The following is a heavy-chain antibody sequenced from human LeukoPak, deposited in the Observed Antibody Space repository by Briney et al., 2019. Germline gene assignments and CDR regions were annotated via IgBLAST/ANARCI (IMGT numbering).Heavy chain of an antibody. V-gene: IGHV4-59*01. CDR3: ARGVSGSIAAA. CDR1: GGSISSYY. Sequence: SETLSLTCTVSGGSISSYYWSWIRQPPGKGLEWIAYIHYSGSTSYNPSLKSRVTISLDTSKDQFSLKLSSVTAADTAVYYCARGVSGSIAAAWDQGTLVTVSS. CDR2: IHYSGST. J-gene: IGHJ4*02. D-gene: IGHD6-13*01.